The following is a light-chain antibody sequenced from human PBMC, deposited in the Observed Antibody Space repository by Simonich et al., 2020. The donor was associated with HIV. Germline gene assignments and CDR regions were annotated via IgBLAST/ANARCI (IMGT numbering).Light chain of an antibody. J-gene: IGLJ3*02. V-gene: IGLV3-1*01. CDR2: QDN. CDR1: KLGDKY. Sequence: SYELTQPPSVSVSPGQTASITCSGDKLGDKYACWYQQKPGQSPVLVIYQDNMRPSGIPERFSGSNSGDTATLTISGTQAMDEAVYYCQAWDSSTVVFGGGTKLTVL. CDR3: QAWDSSTVV.